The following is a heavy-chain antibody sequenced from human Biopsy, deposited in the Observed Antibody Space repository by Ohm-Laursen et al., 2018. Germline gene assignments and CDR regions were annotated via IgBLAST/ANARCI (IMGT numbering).Heavy chain of an antibody. J-gene: IGHJ2*01. Sequence: GTLSLTCTVSGGSISGSSWSWIRQAPGQGLEWIGYISYNERTHYNPSLTSRLAISFDASNNRISLQLRSVSVADTAVYYCVREPKTGTAEAWYFDLWGRGSPVTVPS. V-gene: IGHV4-59*12. CDR3: VREPKTGTAEAWYFDL. CDR1: GGSISGSS. D-gene: IGHD3-9*01. CDR2: ISYNERT.